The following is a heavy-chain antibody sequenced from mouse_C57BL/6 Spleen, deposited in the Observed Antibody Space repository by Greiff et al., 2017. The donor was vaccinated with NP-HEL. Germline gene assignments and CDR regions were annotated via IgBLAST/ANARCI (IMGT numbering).Heavy chain of an antibody. CDR3: VRAYDYYGSRGYFDY. CDR1: GFTFNTYA. V-gene: IGHV10-3*01. J-gene: IGHJ2*01. Sequence: EVHLVESGGGLVQPKGSLKLSCAASGFTFNTYAMHWVRQAPGKGLEWVARIRSKSSNYATYYADSVKDRFTISRDDSQSMLYLQMNNLKTEDTAMFYCVRAYDYYGSRGYFDYWGQGTTLTVSS. CDR2: IRSKSSNYAT. D-gene: IGHD1-1*01.